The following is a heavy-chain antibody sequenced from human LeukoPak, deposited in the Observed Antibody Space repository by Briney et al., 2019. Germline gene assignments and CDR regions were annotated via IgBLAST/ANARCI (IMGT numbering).Heavy chain of an antibody. D-gene: IGHD2/OR15-2a*01. CDR1: GGFVSNYY. V-gene: IGHV4-59*02. CDR2: IYYSGST. CDR3: ARFYTNWFDP. Sequence: SETLSLTCTVSGGFVSNYYWSWIRQPPGKGLEWIGYIYYSGSTHYNPSLKSRVTISVDTSKNQFSLKLSSVTAADTAVYYCARFYTNWFDPWGQGTLVTVSS. J-gene: IGHJ5*02.